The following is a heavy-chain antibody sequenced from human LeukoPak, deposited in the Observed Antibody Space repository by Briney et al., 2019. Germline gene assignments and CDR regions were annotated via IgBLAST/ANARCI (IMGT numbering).Heavy chain of an antibody. D-gene: IGHD2-2*02. CDR2: ISAYNGNT. V-gene: IGHV1-18*04. Sequence: ASVKVSCKASGYTFTGYGISWVRQAPGQGLEWMGWISAYNGNTNYAQKLQGIVTMTTDTSTSTAYMELRSLRSDDTAVYYCARDHCSSTSCYSDYWGQGTLVTVSS. J-gene: IGHJ4*02. CDR1: GYTFTGYG. CDR3: ARDHCSSTSCYSDY.